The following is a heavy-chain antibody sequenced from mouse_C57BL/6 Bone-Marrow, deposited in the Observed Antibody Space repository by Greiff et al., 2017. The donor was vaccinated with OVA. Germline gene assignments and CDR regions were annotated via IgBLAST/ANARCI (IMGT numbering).Heavy chain of an antibody. J-gene: IGHJ4*01. CDR1: GYTFTSYW. V-gene: IGHV1-55*01. D-gene: IGHD1-1*01. CDR3: AMGSSYAMDY. CDR2: IYPGSGST. Sequence: QVHVKQPGAELVKPGASVKMSCKASGYTFTSYWITWVKQRPGQGLEWIGDIYPGSGSTNYNEKFKSKATLTVDTSSSTAYMQLSSLTSEDSAVYYCAMGSSYAMDYWGQGTSVTVSS.